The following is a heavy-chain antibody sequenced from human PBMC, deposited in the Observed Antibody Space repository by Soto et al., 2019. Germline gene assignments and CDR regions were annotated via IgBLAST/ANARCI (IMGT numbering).Heavy chain of an antibody. V-gene: IGHV5-51*01. Sequence: PGESLKISCKGSGYSFTSYWIGWVRQMPGKGLEWMGIIYPGDSDTRYSPSFQGQVTISADKSISTAYLQWSSLKASDTAMYYCARPGSYYYDSSGYWVGAFDIWGQGTMVTVS. J-gene: IGHJ3*02. CDR2: IYPGDSDT. CDR1: GYSFTSYW. D-gene: IGHD3-22*01. CDR3: ARPGSYYYDSSGYWVGAFDI.